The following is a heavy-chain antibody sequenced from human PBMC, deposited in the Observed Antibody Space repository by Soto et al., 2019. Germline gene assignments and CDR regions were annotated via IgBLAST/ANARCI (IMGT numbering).Heavy chain of an antibody. J-gene: IGHJ6*03. Sequence: GGSLRLSCAASGFTFTIYWMSWVRQAPGTGLEWVANIKQDGSEKYYVDSVKGRFTISRDNAKNSLCLQMNSLRAEDTAVYYCARGSSSSSYYYYYMDVWGKGTTVTVSS. CDR3: ARGSSSSSYYYYYMDV. D-gene: IGHD2-2*01. CDR1: GFTFTIYW. V-gene: IGHV3-7*01. CDR2: IKQDGSEK.